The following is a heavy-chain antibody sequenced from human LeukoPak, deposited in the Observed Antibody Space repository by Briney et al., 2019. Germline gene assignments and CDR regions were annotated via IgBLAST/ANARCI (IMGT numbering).Heavy chain of an antibody. CDR2: IYTSGST. J-gene: IGHJ6*03. D-gene: IGHD3-3*01. Sequence: SETLSLTCTVTGGSISSYYWSWIRQPPGKGLEWIGYIYTSGSTNYNPSLKSRVTISVDTSKNQFSLKLSSVTAADTAVYYCARTYYDLWSAPYGGYYYYYMDVWGEGTTVTVSS. V-gene: IGHV4-4*09. CDR3: ARTYYDLWSAPYGGYYYYYMDV. CDR1: GGSISSYY.